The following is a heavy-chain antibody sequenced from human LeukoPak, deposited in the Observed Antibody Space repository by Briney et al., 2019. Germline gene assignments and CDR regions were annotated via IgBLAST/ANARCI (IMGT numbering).Heavy chain of an antibody. Sequence: KPSENLSLTCTVSGGSISSYYWSWIRQPPGEGLEWIGYIYYSGSTNYNPSLKSRVTISVDTSKNQFSLKLSSVTAADTAVYYCARGVAAAGTFYYGMDVWGQGTTVTVSS. CDR2: IYYSGST. J-gene: IGHJ6*02. V-gene: IGHV4-59*01. CDR3: ARGVAAAGTFYYGMDV. CDR1: GGSISSYY. D-gene: IGHD6-13*01.